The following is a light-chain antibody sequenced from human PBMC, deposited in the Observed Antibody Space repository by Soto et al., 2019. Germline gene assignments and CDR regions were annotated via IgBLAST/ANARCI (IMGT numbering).Light chain of an antibody. CDR3: SSYAGSNNLYV. V-gene: IGLV2-8*01. CDR2: EVS. J-gene: IGLJ1*01. CDR1: SSDVGGYNY. Sequence: QSVLTQPPSASGSPGQSVTIPCTGTSSDVGGYNYVSWYQQHPGKAPKLMIYEVSKRPSGVPDRFSGSKSGNTASLTVSGLQAEDEADYYCSSYAGSNNLYVFGTGTKVT.